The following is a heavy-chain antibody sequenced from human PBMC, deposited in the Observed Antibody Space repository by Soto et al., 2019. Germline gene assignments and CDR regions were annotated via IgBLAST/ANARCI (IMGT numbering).Heavy chain of an antibody. CDR2: ISAYNGNT. Sequence: ASVKVSCKASGYTFTSYGISWVRQAPVQGLEWMGWISAYNGNTNYAQKLQGRVTMTTDTSTSTAYMELRSLRSDDTAVYYCARRGGLYQLPPSHLFDPWGQGNLVTVSS. CDR3: ARRGGLYQLPPSHLFDP. V-gene: IGHV1-18*04. D-gene: IGHD2-2*01. J-gene: IGHJ5*02. CDR1: GYTFTSYG.